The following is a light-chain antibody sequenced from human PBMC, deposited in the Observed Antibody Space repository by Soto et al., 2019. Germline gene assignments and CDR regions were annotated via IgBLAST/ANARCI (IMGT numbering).Light chain of an antibody. J-gene: IGKJ2*01. CDR2: LGS. CDR1: QSLLHSSGYNY. V-gene: IGKV2-28*01. CDR3: TQTLHTPYT. Sequence: DIVMTQSPLSLPVTPGEPASISCRSSQSLLHSSGYNYLGWYLQKPGQSPQLLIYLGSSRASGVPDRFSGSGSGTDFTLRISRVEAEDVGVYYCTQTLHTPYTFGQGTKVDIK.